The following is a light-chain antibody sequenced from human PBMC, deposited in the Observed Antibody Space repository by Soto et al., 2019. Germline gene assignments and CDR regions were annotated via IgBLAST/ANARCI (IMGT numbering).Light chain of an antibody. Sequence: DIQMTQSPSTLSASVGDRVTITCRASESISSWLAWYQQKPGKAPKLLIYEASSLESGVPSRFSGSGSGTEFTLTISSLQTDDFATYYCPQYAAYPLTFGGGTKVEIK. CDR2: EAS. J-gene: IGKJ4*01. CDR3: PQYAAYPLT. CDR1: ESISSW. V-gene: IGKV1-5*03.